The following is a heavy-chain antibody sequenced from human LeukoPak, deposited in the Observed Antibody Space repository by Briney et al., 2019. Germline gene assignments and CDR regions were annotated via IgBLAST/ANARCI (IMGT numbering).Heavy chain of an antibody. CDR3: ARSGYSYGYASDY. V-gene: IGHV1-69*04. Sequence: SVKVSCKASGGTLSSYAISWVRQAPGQGLEWMGRIIPILGIANYAQKFQGRVTITADKSTSTAYMELSSLRSEDTAVYYCARSGYSYGYASDYWGQGTLVTVSS. CDR2: IIPILGIA. CDR1: GGTLSSYA. J-gene: IGHJ4*02. D-gene: IGHD5-18*01.